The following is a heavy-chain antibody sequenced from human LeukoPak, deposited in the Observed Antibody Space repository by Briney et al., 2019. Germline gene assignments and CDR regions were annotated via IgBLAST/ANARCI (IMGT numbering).Heavy chain of an antibody. J-gene: IGHJ3*02. CDR3: AREYCSGGSCYSDAFDI. V-gene: IGHV3-21*01. CDR1: GFTFSSYS. D-gene: IGHD2-15*01. CDR2: ISSSSSYI. Sequence: GGSLRLSCAASGFTFSSYSMNWVRQAPGKGLEWVSSISSSSSYIYYADSVKGRFTISRDNAKNSLYLQMNSLRAEDTAVYYCAREYCSGGSCYSDAFDIWGQGTMVTVSS.